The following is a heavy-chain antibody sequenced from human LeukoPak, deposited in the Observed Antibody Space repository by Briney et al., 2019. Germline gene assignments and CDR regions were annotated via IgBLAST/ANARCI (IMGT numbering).Heavy chain of an antibody. D-gene: IGHD2-21*01. CDR3: VRDIPQAY. J-gene: IGHJ4*02. CDR2: INSDGSGI. V-gene: IGHV3-74*01. Sequence: PGGSLRLSCAASGFTFSNYWMHWVRQAPGKGLVWVSRINSDGSGITYADSVKGRFTISRDNAKNTVYLQMNSLRAEDTAVYYCVRDIPQAYWGQGTLVTVSS. CDR1: GFTFSNYW.